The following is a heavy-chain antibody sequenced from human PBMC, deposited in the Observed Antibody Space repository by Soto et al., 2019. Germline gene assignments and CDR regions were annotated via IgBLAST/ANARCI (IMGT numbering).Heavy chain of an antibody. CDR3: AKSDSSGWYLDY. D-gene: IGHD6-19*01. V-gene: IGHV3-9*01. CDR1: GFTFDDYA. Sequence: VQLVESGGGLVQPGRSLRLSCAASGFTFDDYAMHWVRQAPGKGLEWVSGISWNSGSIGYADSVKGRFTISRDNAKNSLYLQMNSLRAEDTALYYCAKSDSSGWYLDYWGQGTLVTVSS. CDR2: ISWNSGSI. J-gene: IGHJ4*02.